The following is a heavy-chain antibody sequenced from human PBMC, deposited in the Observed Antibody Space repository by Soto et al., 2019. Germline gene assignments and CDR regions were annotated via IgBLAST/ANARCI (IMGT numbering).Heavy chain of an antibody. V-gene: IGHV3-48*03. Sequence: GGSPRLTWLPFRFTFISYEMNWVRQAPGKGLEWVSYISSSGGSIDYADSVKGRFTISRDNAKNSLYLQMSSLRAEDTAVYYCARDLDGFDSYGPQCFDYWGQGTLVTVSS. CDR2: ISSSGGSI. CDR3: ARDLDGFDSYGPQCFDY. D-gene: IGHD5-18*01. CDR1: RFTFISYE. J-gene: IGHJ4*02.